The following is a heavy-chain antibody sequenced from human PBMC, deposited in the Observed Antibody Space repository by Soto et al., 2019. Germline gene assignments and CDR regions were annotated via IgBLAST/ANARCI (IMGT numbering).Heavy chain of an antibody. CDR3: AKLGSGSYTGLSFGY. CDR1: RFTFGDYW. D-gene: IGHD2-2*02. J-gene: IGHJ4*02. CDR2: MKKDGSEK. Sequence: PGGSLRLACAASRFTFGDYWMSWVRQPPGKGLEWVAHMKKDGSEKYYVDSVKGRVTVSRDNTKNSLYLQMNRLRAEDTAVYYCAKLGSGSYTGLSFGYWGPGTLVTVSS. V-gene: IGHV3-7*03.